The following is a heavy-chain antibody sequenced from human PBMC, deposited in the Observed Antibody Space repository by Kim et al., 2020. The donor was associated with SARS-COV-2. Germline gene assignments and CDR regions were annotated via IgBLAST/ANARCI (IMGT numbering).Heavy chain of an antibody. J-gene: IGHJ5*02. D-gene: IGHD6-13*01. CDR1: GGSFSDYY. CDR3: ARPRHLGIAWFDP. V-gene: IGHV4-34*01. CDR2: INHSGST. Sequence: SETLSLTCAVYGGSFSDYYWGWIRQPPGKGLEWIGEINHSGSTNYNPSLKSRVTISVDTSKNQFSLKLSSVTAADTAVYYCARPRHLGIAWFDPWGQGTLVTVSS.